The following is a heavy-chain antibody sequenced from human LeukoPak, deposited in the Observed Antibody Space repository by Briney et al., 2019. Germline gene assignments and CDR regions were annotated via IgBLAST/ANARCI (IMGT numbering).Heavy chain of an antibody. V-gene: IGHV3-11*04. CDR1: GFIFSNAS. CDR2: ISGSGGST. CDR3: ARFITTSASNWFDP. J-gene: IGHJ5*02. Sequence: GGSLRLSCAASGFIFSNASMSWVRQAPGKGLEWVSAISGSGGSTYYADSVKGRFTISRDNAKNSLYLQMNSLRAEDTAVYYCARFITTSASNWFDPWGQGTLVTVSS. D-gene: IGHD1-1*01.